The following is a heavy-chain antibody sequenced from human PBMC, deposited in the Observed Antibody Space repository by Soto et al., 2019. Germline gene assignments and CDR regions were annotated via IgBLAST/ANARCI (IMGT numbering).Heavy chain of an antibody. CDR3: AKDLSGIFLGAFDY. D-gene: IGHD1-26*01. CDR2: ISYDGSNK. CDR1: GFTFSSYG. Sequence: GGSLRLSCAASGFTFSSYGMHWVRQAPGKGLEWVAVISYDGSNKYYADSVKGRFTISRDNPKNTLYLQMNSLRAEDTAVYYCAKDLSGIFLGAFDYWGQGT. J-gene: IGHJ4*02. V-gene: IGHV3-30*18.